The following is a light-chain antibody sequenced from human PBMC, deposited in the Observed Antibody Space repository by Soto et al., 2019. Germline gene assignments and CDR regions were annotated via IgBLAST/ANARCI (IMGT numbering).Light chain of an antibody. CDR3: QVWDTGSAHPGV. V-gene: IGLV3-21*02. CDR2: EDR. CDR1: NIPTQG. J-gene: IGLJ3*02. Sequence: SYELTQPPSVSVAPGQTASITCVGTNIPTQGVQWYQHTPSQAPVLVVFEDRNRPSGIPDRFYGSHSGNTATLTISRVEAGDEADYSCQVWDTGSAHPGVFGGGTKVTVL.